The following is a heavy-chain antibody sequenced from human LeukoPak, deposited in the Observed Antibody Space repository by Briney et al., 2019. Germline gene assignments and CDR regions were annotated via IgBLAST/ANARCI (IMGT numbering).Heavy chain of an antibody. CDR3: ARSVRGVISRSYFDY. CDR2: IYYSGST. V-gene: IGHV4-39*01. Sequence: SETLSLTCTVSGGSISSGSYYWGWIRQPPGKGLEWIGGIYYSGSTYYNPSLKSRVTISVDTSKNQFSLKLSSVTAADTAVYYCARSVRGVISRSYFDYWGQGTLVTVSS. CDR1: GGSISSGSYY. D-gene: IGHD3-10*01. J-gene: IGHJ4*02.